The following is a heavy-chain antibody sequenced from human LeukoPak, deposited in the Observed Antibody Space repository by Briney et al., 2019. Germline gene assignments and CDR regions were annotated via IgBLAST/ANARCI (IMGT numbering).Heavy chain of an antibody. Sequence: GGSLRLSCAASGFTFRSYWMHWVRQSPGKGLVWVSRVKGDGITTSYADSVKGRFTISRDNAKNTLYLQMNSLRAEDTAVYYCARGGDNYWFGYWGQGTLVTVSS. CDR3: ARGGDNYWFGY. CDR1: GFTFRSYW. V-gene: IGHV3-74*01. J-gene: IGHJ4*02. CDR2: VKGDGITT. D-gene: IGHD5-24*01.